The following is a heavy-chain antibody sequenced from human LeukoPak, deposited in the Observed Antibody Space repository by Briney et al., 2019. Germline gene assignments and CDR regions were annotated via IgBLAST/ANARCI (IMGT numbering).Heavy chain of an antibody. CDR1: GYTFTSYY. J-gene: IGHJ4*02. V-gene: IGHV1-46*01. Sequence: GASVKVSCKASGYTFTSYYMHWVRQAPGQGLEWMGIINPSGGSTSYAQKFQGRVTMTRDTSISTAYMELSRLRSDDTAVYYCARGERLEIIAAAGAWWGQGTLVTVSS. CDR2: INPSGGST. D-gene: IGHD6-13*01. CDR3: ARGERLEIIAAAGAW.